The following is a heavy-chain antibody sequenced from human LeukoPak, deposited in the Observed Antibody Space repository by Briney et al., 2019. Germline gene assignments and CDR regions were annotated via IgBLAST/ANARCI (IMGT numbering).Heavy chain of an antibody. Sequence: SVKVSIKAAGYTCTSYAIHWVRQAPGQRLEWMGWINAGNGNTRYSQEFQARVTITRDTSTSTAYMELRSLRSDDTAVYYSARGVAGHGLLMVYWGQGTLVTVSS. CDR2: INAGNGNT. V-gene: IGHV1-3*01. J-gene: IGHJ4*02. D-gene: IGHD2-8*01. CDR1: GYTCTSYA. CDR3: ARGVAGHGLLMVY.